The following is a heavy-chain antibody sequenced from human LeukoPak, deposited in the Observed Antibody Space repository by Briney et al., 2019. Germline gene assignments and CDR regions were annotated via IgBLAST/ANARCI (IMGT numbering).Heavy chain of an antibody. CDR3: AKDRPKGGGIAEPFDY. D-gene: IGHD6-13*01. V-gene: IGHV3-23*01. J-gene: IGHJ4*02. Sequence: PGGSLRLSCAASGFTFSSYAMSWVRQAPGKGLEWVSAISGSGGSTYYADSVKGRFTISRDNSKNTLYLQMNSLRAEDTAVYYCAKDRPKGGGIAEPFDYWGQGTPVIVSS. CDR2: ISGSGGST. CDR1: GFTFSSYA.